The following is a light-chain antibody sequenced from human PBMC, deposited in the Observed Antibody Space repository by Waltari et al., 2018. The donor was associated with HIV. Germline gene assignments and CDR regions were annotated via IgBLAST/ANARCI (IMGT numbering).Light chain of an antibody. J-gene: IGLJ2*01. CDR1: SLRSYY. V-gene: IGLV3-19*01. Sequence: SSDLTQDPSVSVALGQTVRITCQGDSLRSYYASWYQHKPGQAPVVVFFGRNNRPSGIPDRFSGSSSGNTASLTITGAQAEDEADYYCHSRDSSGFHVVFGGGTKVTVL. CDR2: GRN. CDR3: HSRDSSGFHVV.